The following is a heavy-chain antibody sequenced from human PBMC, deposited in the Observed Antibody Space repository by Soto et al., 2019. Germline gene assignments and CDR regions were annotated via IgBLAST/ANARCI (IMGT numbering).Heavy chain of an antibody. CDR2: IYYSGNT. D-gene: IGHD2-8*01. Sequence: PSETLSLTCSVSGDCISNRNYHWGWTRQPPGKGLEWIGSIYYSGNTYYNPSLKSRVTISADTSKNQFSLKVDSVTATDTAIYYCSRLSNGTPADYWGEGTLVTVSS. CDR1: GDCISNRNYH. CDR3: SRLSNGTPADY. J-gene: IGHJ4*02. V-gene: IGHV4-39*01.